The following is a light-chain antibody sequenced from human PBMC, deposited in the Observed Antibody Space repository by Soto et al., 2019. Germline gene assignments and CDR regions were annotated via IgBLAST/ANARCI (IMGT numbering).Light chain of an antibody. V-gene: IGKV3-11*01. CDR3: QQRNNWLWT. CDR1: QSVGSY. Sequence: EILLTQSPSTLALSPGERATLSCRTSQSVGSYLAWYQQKPGQAPRLLIYDASDRATGIPARFSGSGSGTDFTLTISSLEPEDFEVYYCQQRNNWLWTFGQGTKVDIK. J-gene: IGKJ1*01. CDR2: DAS.